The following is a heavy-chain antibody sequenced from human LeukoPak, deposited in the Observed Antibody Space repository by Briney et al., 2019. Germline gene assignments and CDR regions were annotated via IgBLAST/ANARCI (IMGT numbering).Heavy chain of an antibody. CDR3: ARASYYYDTTDLGAVDI. Sequence: GRSLRLSCAASGFTFNDHAMYWVRQAPGKGLEWVSGINWNSDNIGYADSVKGRFTISRDDAKNSLFLQMNSLRAEDTALYYCARASYYYDTTDLGAVDIWGQGTMVTVSS. V-gene: IGHV3-9*01. J-gene: IGHJ3*02. CDR1: GFTFNDHA. CDR2: INWNSDNI. D-gene: IGHD3-22*01.